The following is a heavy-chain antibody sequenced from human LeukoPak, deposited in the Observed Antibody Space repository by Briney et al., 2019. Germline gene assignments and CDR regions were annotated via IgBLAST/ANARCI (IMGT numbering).Heavy chain of an antibody. J-gene: IGHJ2*01. CDR3: ARGTTMIVVVITSRAPRYFDL. D-gene: IGHD3-22*01. CDR2: INHSGST. CDR1: GGSFSGYY. V-gene: IGHV4-34*01. Sequence: SETLSLTCAVYGGSFSGYYWSWIRQPPGKGLEWIGEINHSGSTNYNPSLKSRVTIPVDTSKNQVSLKLSSVTAADTAVYYCARGTTMIVVVITSRAPRYFDLWGRGTLVTVSS.